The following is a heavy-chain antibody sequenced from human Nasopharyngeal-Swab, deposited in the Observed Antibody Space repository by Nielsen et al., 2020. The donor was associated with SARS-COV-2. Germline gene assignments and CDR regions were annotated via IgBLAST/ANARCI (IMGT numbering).Heavy chain of an antibody. D-gene: IGHD6-13*01. V-gene: IGHV4-4*02. CDR3: ASWYPDY. Sequence: WIRQPPGKGLEWIGEIYHSGSTNYNPSLKSRVAISVDKSKNQFSLKLSSVTAADTAVYYCASWYPDYWGQGTLVTVSS. CDR2: IYHSGST. J-gene: IGHJ4*02.